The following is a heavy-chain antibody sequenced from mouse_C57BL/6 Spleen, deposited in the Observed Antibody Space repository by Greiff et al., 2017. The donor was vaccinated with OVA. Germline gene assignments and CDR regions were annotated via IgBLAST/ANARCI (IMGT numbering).Heavy chain of an antibody. CDR3: ARWGLYAMDY. J-gene: IGHJ4*01. CDR2: IGPSDSYT. CDR1: GYTFTSYW. V-gene: IGHV1-59*01. Sequence: QVQLQQPGAELVRPGTSVKLSCKASGYTFTSYWMHWVKQRPGQGLEWIGGIGPSDSYTKYNQKFKGKATLTVDTSSSTAYMQLSSLTSEDSAVYYCARWGLYAMDYWGQGTSVTVSS.